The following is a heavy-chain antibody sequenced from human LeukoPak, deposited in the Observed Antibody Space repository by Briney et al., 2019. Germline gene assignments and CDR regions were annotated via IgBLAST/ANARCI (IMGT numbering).Heavy chain of an antibody. CDR1: GFTFSSYE. V-gene: IGHV3-48*03. J-gene: IGHJ4*02. Sequence: GGSLRLSCAASGFTFSSYEMNWVRHAPGRGLEWVSHISGGGESTVYPDAVKGRFTISRDNAKNSLYLQMNSLRVEDTGVYYCARRSGRRYEFWGQGVLVTVSP. D-gene: IGHD2-2*01. CDR3: ARRSGRRYEF. CDR2: ISGGGEST.